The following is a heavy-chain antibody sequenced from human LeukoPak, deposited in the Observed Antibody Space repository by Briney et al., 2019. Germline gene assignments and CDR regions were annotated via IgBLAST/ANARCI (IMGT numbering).Heavy chain of an antibody. V-gene: IGHV1-69*05. D-gene: IGHD2-2*01. J-gene: IGHJ3*02. CDR1: GGTFSSYA. Sequence: GASVKVSCKASGGTFSSYAISWVRQAPGQGLEWMGGIIPIFGTANYAQKFQGRVTITTDESTSTAYMELSSLRSDDTAVYYCASLCSSTSCYNDAFDIWGQGTVVTVSS. CDR2: IIPIFGTA. CDR3: ASLCSSTSCYNDAFDI.